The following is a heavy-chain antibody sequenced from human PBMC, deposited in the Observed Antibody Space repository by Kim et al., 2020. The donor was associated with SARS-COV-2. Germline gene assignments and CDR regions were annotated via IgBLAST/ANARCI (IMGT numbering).Heavy chain of an antibody. CDR3: ARGGVVWERWLQFFDY. Sequence: GGSLRLSCAASGFTFSSYEMNWVRQAPGKGLEWVSYISSSGSTIYYADSVKGRFTISRDNAKNSLYLQMNSLRAEDTAVYYCARGGVVWERWLQFFDYWGQGTLVTVSS. CDR2: ISSSGSTI. CDR1: GFTFSSYE. V-gene: IGHV3-48*03. D-gene: IGHD5-12*01. J-gene: IGHJ4*02.